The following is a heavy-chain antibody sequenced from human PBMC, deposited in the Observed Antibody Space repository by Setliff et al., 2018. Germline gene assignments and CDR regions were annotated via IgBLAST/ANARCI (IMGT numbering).Heavy chain of an antibody. D-gene: IGHD5-12*01. CDR2: VYYSGTA. CDR1: DGSLSTYY. J-gene: IGHJ4*02. Sequence: PSETLSLTCNVSDGSLSTYYWSWIRQPPGKGLEFIGYVYYSGTANYSPSLRSRLTISVDTSKNQFSLKLRSVTAADTAVYYCARGGTFRYFDFWGQGAPVTVSS. V-gene: IGHV4-59*01. CDR3: ARGGTFRYFDF.